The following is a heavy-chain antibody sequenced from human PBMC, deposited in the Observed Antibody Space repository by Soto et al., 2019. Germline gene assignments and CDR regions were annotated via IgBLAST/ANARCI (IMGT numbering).Heavy chain of an antibody. J-gene: IGHJ2*01. D-gene: IGHD2-15*01. V-gene: IGHV2-5*02. Sequence: QITLKESGPTLVKPTQTLTLTCTFSGFSLSTSGVGVGWIRKHPGKALEWRALIYWDDDKRYSPSLKSRLTITKNTSKNQVVLTMTNMDPVDTSTYYCAHSNGRGGSCNSYWYFDLWGRGTLVTVSS. CDR2: IYWDDDK. CDR3: AHSNGRGGSCNSYWYFDL. CDR1: GFSLSTSGVG.